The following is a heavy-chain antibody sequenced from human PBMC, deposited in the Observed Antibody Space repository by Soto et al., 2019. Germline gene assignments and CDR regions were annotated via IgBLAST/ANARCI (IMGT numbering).Heavy chain of an antibody. J-gene: IGHJ5*02. CDR1: GFSLSTSGVG. D-gene: IGHD3-10*01. CDR2: IYWDDDK. CDR3: AHSPEPPMGVIINSWWFDP. Sequence: QITLKESGPTLVKPTQTLTLTCTFSGFSLSTSGVGVGWIRQPPGKALEWLALIYWDDDKRYSPSLKSRLTITKDTSKNQVVLTMTNMDPVDTATYYCAHSPEPPMGVIINSWWFDPWGQGTLVTVSS. V-gene: IGHV2-5*02.